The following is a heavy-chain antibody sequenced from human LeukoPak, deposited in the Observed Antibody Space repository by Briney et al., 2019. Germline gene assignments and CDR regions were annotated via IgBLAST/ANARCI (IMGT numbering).Heavy chain of an antibody. CDR3: ARGAKAASGGRRPLGVKYYFDY. Sequence: SETLSLTCTVSGGSISSNYWSWIRQPPGKGLEWIGYIYYSGSTYYNPSLKSRVTISVDTSKNQFSLKLSSVTAADTAVYYCARGAKAASGGRRPLGVKYYFDYWGQGTLVTVSS. CDR2: IYYSGST. D-gene: IGHD1-26*01. V-gene: IGHV4-59*12. J-gene: IGHJ4*02. CDR1: GGSISSNY.